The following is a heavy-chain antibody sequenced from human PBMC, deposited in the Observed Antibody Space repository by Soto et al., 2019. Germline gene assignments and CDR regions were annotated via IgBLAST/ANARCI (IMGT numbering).Heavy chain of an antibody. V-gene: IGHV3-23*01. Sequence: EVQLLEAGGGLVQRGGSLRLSCAASGLTFSTYTMSWVRQAPGKGLEWVSAIGGGVGSAYYADSVKGRFTITRDNSKYTLYLQMNSMRAGDTAVYDCAKDRYCSGGSCYSDFDYWGQGTLVTVSS. CDR1: GLTFSTYT. D-gene: IGHD2-15*01. CDR2: IGGGVGSA. J-gene: IGHJ4*02. CDR3: AKDRYCSGGSCYSDFDY.